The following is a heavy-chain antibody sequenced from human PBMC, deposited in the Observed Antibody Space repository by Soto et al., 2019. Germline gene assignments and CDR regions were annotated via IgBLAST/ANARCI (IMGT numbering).Heavy chain of an antibody. V-gene: IGHV3-73*02. Sequence: EVQLVESGGGLVQPGGSLKLSCAASGITFSGSAMHWVRQASGKGLEWVGRIRSKANSYATAYAPSVKGRFTVSRDDSRNTTYLQLNSLKSEDTAVYYCTPEGTGFDYWGQGTLVTVSS. CDR3: TPEGTGFDY. D-gene: IGHD1-1*01. CDR2: IRSKANSYAT. CDR1: GITFSGSA. J-gene: IGHJ4*02.